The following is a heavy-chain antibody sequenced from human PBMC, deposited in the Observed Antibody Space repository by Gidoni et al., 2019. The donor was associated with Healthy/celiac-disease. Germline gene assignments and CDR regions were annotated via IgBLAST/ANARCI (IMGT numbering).Heavy chain of an antibody. D-gene: IGHD3-22*01. Sequence: QVQLVQSGAEVKKPGPSVKVPCKASGGTSSRNAISWVRQAPGQGLEWMGRIIPILGIANYAQKFQGRVTITADKSTSTAYMELSSLRSEDTAVYYCAIPHRYYYDSSGYMDYWGQGTLVTVSS. J-gene: IGHJ4*02. CDR3: AIPHRYYYDSSGYMDY. CDR1: GGTSSRNA. V-gene: IGHV1-69*04. CDR2: IIPILGIA.